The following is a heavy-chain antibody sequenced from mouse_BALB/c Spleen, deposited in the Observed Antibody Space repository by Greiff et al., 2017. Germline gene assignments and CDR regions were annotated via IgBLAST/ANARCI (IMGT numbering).Heavy chain of an antibody. CDR3: ARGYYGTPYYAMDY. D-gene: IGHD1-1*01. J-gene: IGHJ4*01. V-gene: IGHV1-63*02. CDR1: GYTFTNYW. CDR2: IYPGGGYT. Sequence: VQLQQSGAELVRPGTSVKISCKASGYTFTNYWLGWVKQRPGHGLEWIGDIYPGGGYTNYNEKFKGKVTLTADTSSSTAYMQLSSLTSEDSAVYFCARGYYGTPYYAMDYWGQGTSVTVSS.